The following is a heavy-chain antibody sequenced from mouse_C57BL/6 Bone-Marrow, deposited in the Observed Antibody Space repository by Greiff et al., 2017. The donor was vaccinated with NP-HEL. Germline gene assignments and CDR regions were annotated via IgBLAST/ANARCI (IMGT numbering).Heavy chain of an antibody. CDR3: ARGTGLDY. CDR2: IYPGDGDT. CDR1: GYAFSSSW. D-gene: IGHD3-3*01. V-gene: IGHV1-82*01. J-gene: IGHJ2*01. Sequence: SGPELVKPGASVKISCKASGYAFSSSWMNWVKQRPGKGLEWIGRIYPGDGDTNYNGKFKGKATLTADKSSSTAYMQLSSLTSEDSAVYFCARGTGLDYWGQGTTLTVSS.